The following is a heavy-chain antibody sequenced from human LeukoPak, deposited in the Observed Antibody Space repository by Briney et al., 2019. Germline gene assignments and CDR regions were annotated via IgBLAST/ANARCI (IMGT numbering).Heavy chain of an antibody. CDR2: INHSGST. Sequence: SETLSLTCAVYGGSFSGYYWSWIRQPPGKGLEWIGEINHSGSTNYNPSLKSRVTISVDTSKNQCSLKLSSVTAADTAVYYCASPMTTVTPSAFDIWGQGTMVTVSS. CDR3: ASPMTTVTPSAFDI. J-gene: IGHJ3*02. V-gene: IGHV4-34*01. D-gene: IGHD4-17*01. CDR1: GGSFSGYY.